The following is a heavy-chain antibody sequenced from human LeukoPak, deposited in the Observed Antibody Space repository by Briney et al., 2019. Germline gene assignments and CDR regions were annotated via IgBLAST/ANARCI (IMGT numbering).Heavy chain of an antibody. CDR1: GFTFSSYA. J-gene: IGHJ4*02. V-gene: IGHV3-30-3*01. Sequence: GGSLRLSCAASGFTFSSYAMHWVRQAPGKGLEWVAVISYDGSNKYYADSVKGRFTISRDNSKNTLYLQMNSLRAEDTAVYYCASGVVVTAPPDYWGQGTLVTVSS. CDR2: ISYDGSNK. CDR3: ASGVVVTAPPDY. D-gene: IGHD3-22*01.